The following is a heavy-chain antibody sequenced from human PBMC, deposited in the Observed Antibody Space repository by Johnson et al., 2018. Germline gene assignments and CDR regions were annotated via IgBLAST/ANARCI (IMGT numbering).Heavy chain of an antibody. D-gene: IGHD5-18*01. Sequence: VQLVESGGGLVQPGGSLRLSCAASGFSFSSYSMEWVRQAPGKGLVWVSRMSSDGRTIHYADSVKGRLTISRDNAKNTCYLQMNSLGADDTAVYYWARERGCSVSYGDAFDIWGQGTMVTVSS. J-gene: IGHJ3*02. V-gene: IGHV3-74*02. CDR3: ARERGCSVSYGDAFDI. CDR2: MSSDGRTI. CDR1: GFSFSSYS.